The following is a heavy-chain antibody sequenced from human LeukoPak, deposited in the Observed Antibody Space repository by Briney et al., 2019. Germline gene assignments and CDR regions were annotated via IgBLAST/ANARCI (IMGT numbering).Heavy chain of an antibody. CDR1: VFSFSNTR. CDR2: INPDASTK. V-gene: IGHV3-7*01. D-gene: IGHD1-26*01. CDR3: ARDQSGSLDH. J-gene: IGHJ4*02. Sequence: GGSLRLSCAASVFSFSNTRMDWVRQAPGKGLEWVANINPDASTKHYVDSVKGLFTISRDNAKNSLYLQMNTLTADDTGVYYCARDQSGSLDHWGQGTLVTVSS.